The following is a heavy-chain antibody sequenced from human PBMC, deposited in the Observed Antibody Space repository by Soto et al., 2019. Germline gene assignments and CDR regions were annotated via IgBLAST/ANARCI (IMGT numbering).Heavy chain of an antibody. CDR3: LSQGIGTLHALVYG. J-gene: IGHJ6*02. V-gene: IGHV4-59*08. Sequence: QVQLQQSGPGLVKPSETLSLTCSVSSGPSSSHNWGWIRQPPGRGLEWIGYVSSTGGTSYNPSLKSRVTKSPDTSTNPTSRSRTSVTCAATAVYYCLSQGIGTLHALVYGWCPGTRVRVS. CDR2: VSSTGGT. D-gene: IGHD2-2*01. CDR1: SGPSSSHN.